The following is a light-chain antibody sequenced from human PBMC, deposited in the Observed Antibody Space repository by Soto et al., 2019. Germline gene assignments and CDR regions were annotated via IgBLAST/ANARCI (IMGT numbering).Light chain of an antibody. CDR2: EGS. CDR3: CSYAGSSTVRV. Sequence: QSVLTQPASVSGSPGQSITISCTGTSSDVGSDNLVSWYQQHPGKAPKLMIYEGSKRPSGVSNRFSGSKSGNTATLTISGVQAEDEDDYYCCSYAGSSTVRVFGGGTKVTVL. V-gene: IGLV2-23*03. CDR1: SSDVGSDNL. J-gene: IGLJ2*01.